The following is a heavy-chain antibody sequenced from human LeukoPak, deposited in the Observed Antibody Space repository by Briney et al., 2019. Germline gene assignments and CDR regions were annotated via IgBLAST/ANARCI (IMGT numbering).Heavy chain of an antibody. CDR3: ARFYGGNSGMLPRATFDI. CDR1: GGSISSGGYS. J-gene: IGHJ3*02. V-gene: IGHV4-31*03. Sequence: PSETLSLTCTVSGGSISSGGYSWSWIRQHPGKGLEWIGYIYNNGSTYYNPSLRSRVTISVDMSKNQFSLKLNSVTAADTAVYYCARFYGGNSGMLPRATFDIWGQGTMVTVSS. CDR2: IYNNGST. D-gene: IGHD4-23*01.